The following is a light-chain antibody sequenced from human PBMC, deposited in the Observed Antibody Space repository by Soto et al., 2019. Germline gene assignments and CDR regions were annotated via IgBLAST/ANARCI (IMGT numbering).Light chain of an antibody. J-gene: IGLJ3*02. Sequence: QSALTQPRSVSGSPGQSVTISCTGTSSDVGGSNFVSWYQQHAGKAPKLVIYDVSKRPSGVPDRFSGSKSGNTASLTISGLQVEDEADYYCCSYAGNSLGVFGGGTKVTVL. CDR3: CSYAGNSLGV. V-gene: IGLV2-11*01. CDR1: SSDVGGSNF. CDR2: DVS.